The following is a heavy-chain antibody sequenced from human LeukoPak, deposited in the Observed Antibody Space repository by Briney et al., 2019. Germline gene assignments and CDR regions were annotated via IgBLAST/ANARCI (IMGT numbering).Heavy chain of an antibody. CDR3: AKDYYDSSGYYYDY. V-gene: IGHV3-48*01. CDR2: ISSSSSTI. CDR1: GFTFSSYS. J-gene: IGHJ4*02. D-gene: IGHD3-22*01. Sequence: GGSLRLSCAASGFTFSSYSMNWVRQAPGKGLEWVSYISSSSSTIYYADSVKGRFTISRDNSKNTLYLQMNSLRAEDTAVYYCAKDYYDSSGYYYDYWGQGTLVTVSS.